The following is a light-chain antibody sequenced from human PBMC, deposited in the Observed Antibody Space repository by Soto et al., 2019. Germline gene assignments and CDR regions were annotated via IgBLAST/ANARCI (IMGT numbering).Light chain of an antibody. CDR3: QQYHTWPIT. V-gene: IGKV3-15*01. CDR1: QSVSSN. J-gene: IGKJ4*01. Sequence: EIVLIQSPATLSLSPGERATLSCRASQSVSSNYLAWYQHKPGQAPRLLISGASTGATGIPARFSGSGSGTEFTLTISSLQSEDCAIYYCQQYHTWPITFGGGTKVDIK. CDR2: GAS.